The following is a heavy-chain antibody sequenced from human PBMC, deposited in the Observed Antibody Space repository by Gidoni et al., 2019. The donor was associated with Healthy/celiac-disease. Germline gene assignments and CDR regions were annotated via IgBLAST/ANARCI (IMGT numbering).Heavy chain of an antibody. CDR3: ARQAVAGTRVYFDY. CDR1: GGPIRSSSYY. CDR2: IYYSGST. J-gene: IGHJ4*02. D-gene: IGHD6-19*01. Sequence: QLQLQESGPGLVKPSETLSLTCTVSGGPIRSSSYYWGWFRQPPGKGLAWIGSIYYSGSTYYNPSLKSRVTISVDTSKNQFSLKLSSVTAADTAVYYCARQAVAGTRVYFDYWGQGTLVTVSS. V-gene: IGHV4-39*01.